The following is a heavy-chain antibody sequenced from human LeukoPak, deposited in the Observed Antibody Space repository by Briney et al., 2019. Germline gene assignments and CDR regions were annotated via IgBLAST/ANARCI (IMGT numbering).Heavy chain of an antibody. CDR2: ISGSGGGT. Sequence: GGSLRLSCAASGFTFVTFAMGWVRQAPGKGLEWVSTISGSGGGTYYADSVNGRVTISRDNSKNTLYLQMNSLRAEDTAVYYCAKHKGAGSRYSYSMDVWGKGATVTVSS. J-gene: IGHJ6*03. D-gene: IGHD6-13*01. CDR3: AKHKGAGSRYSYSMDV. CDR1: GFTFVTFA. V-gene: IGHV3-23*01.